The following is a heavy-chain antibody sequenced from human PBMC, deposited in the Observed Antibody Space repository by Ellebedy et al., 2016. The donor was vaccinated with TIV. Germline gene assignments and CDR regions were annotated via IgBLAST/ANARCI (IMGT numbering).Heavy chain of an antibody. CDR3: ARARGQYLYGSGSYFTN. J-gene: IGHJ4*02. Sequence: MPSETLSLTCTVSGVSISGFHWTWIRQPPGKGLEWTGYIYFSGSPNSNPSLKSRVTLSVNTPEKQFSLRLTSVTAADTAVYYCARARGQYLYGSGSYFTNWGQGEVVTVSS. V-gene: IGHV4-59*08. D-gene: IGHD3-10*01. CDR2: IYFSGSP. CDR1: GVSISGFH.